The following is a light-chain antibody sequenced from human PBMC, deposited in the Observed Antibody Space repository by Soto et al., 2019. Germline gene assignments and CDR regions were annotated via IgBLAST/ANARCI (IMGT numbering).Light chain of an antibody. CDR2: ENN. CDR1: SSNIGNNY. CDR3: RTWDSILSAYV. V-gene: IGLV1-51*02. J-gene: IGLJ1*01. Sequence: QSVLTQPPSVSAAPGQKVTISCSGSSSNIGNNYVSWYQQLPGTAPKLPIYENNKRPSGIPDRFSGSKSGTSATLGITGLQTGDEADYYCRTWDSILSAYVFGTG.